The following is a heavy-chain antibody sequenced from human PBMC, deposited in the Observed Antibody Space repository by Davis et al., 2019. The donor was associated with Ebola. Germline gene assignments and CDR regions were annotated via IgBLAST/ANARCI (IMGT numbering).Heavy chain of an antibody. CDR2: LYHSGSS. D-gene: IGHD3-16*01. Sequence: PSETLSLTCAVSGDSISSGGFSFAWIRQPPGKGLEWIGQLYHSGSSYKNPSLQRRLSISVDRSKNEFSLMLTSVSAADTAVYYCARRRPWGGGEVFDLWGQGTMVIVSS. CDR1: GDSISSGGFS. V-gene: IGHV4-30-2*01. CDR3: ARRRPWGGGEVFDL. J-gene: IGHJ3*01.